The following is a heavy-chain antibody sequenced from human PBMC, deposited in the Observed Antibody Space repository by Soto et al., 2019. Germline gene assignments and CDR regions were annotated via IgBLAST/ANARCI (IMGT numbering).Heavy chain of an antibody. CDR2: MNPNSGNT. CDR3: SRGGYSSSWYLDY. V-gene: IGHV1-8*01. CDR1: GYTFTSYD. Sequence: ASVKVSCKASGYTFTSYDINWVRQATGQGLEWMGWMNPNSGNTGYAQKFQGRVTMTTDTSTSTAYMELRSLRSDDTAVYYCSRGGYSSSWYLDYWGQGTLVTVSS. D-gene: IGHD6-13*01. J-gene: IGHJ4*02.